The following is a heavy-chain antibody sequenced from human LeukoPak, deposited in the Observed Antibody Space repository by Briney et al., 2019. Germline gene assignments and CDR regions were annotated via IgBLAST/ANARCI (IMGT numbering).Heavy chain of an antibody. Sequence: GGSLRLSCAGSGYSFSNYDMSWVRQAPGKGLEWVSSISGSGDMTYYADSVKGRFTISRDNSKNTLYLQMNSLRDEDTAVYYCAKDSMVRGVMDYWGQGTLVTVSS. CDR3: AKDSMVRGVMDY. CDR1: GYSFSNYD. V-gene: IGHV3-23*01. CDR2: ISGSGDMT. D-gene: IGHD3-10*01. J-gene: IGHJ4*02.